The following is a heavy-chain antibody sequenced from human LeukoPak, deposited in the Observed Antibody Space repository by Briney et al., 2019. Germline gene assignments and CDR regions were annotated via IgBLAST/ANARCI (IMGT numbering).Heavy chain of an antibody. CDR2: IYYSGST. D-gene: IGHD3-22*01. V-gene: IGHV4-59*01. CDR3: ARAIVKRGGYFIYYFDY. CDR1: GGSISSYY. J-gene: IGHJ4*02. Sequence: SETLSLTCIVSGGSISSYYWSWIRQPPGKGLEWIGYIYYSGSTNYNPSLKSRVTISVDTSKNQFSLKLSSVTAADTAVYYCARAIVKRGGYFIYYFDYWGQGTLVTVSS.